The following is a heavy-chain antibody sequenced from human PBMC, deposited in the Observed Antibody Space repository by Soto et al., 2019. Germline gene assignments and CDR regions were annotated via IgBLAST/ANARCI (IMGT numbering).Heavy chain of an antibody. Sequence: QVQLQQWGAGLLKPSETLSLTCAVYGGSFSGYYWSWIRQPPGKGLEWIGEINHSGSTNYNPSLKSRVTISVDASKKQFSLKLSSVTAADTAVYYCARGTPPYDILTGYYNDYWGQGTLVTVSS. V-gene: IGHV4-34*01. J-gene: IGHJ4*02. CDR2: INHSGST. CDR3: ARGTPPYDILTGYYNDY. CDR1: GGSFSGYY. D-gene: IGHD3-9*01.